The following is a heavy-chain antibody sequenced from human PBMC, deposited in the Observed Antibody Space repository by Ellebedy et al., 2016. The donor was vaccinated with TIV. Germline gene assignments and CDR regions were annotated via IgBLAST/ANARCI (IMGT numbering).Heavy chain of an antibody. CDR3: ARDRTPGDGYWVFDQ. CDR2: IVGSGGGI. J-gene: IGHJ4*02. CDR1: GFTFSRSA. V-gene: IGHV3-23*01. D-gene: IGHD5-18*01. Sequence: PGGSLRLSCAASGFTFSRSAMTWVRQAPGKGLEWVSGIVGSGGGIFYADSVKGRFTISRDNSKSTVDLQMNSLRAEDTAIYYCARDRTPGDGYWVFDQWGQGALVTVSS.